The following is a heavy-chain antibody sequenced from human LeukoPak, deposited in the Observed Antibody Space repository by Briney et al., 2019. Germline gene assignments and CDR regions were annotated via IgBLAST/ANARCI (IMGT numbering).Heavy chain of an antibody. CDR1: GGSISSGDYY. Sequence: PSQTLSLTCTVSGGSISSGDYYWSWIRQPPGKGLEWIGYIYYSGSTYYNPSLKSRVTISVDTSKNQFSLKLSSVTAADTAVYYCARHGAQWLVANWFDPWGQGTLVTVSS. CDR3: ARHGAQWLVANWFDP. D-gene: IGHD6-19*01. J-gene: IGHJ5*02. V-gene: IGHV4-30-4*01. CDR2: IYYSGST.